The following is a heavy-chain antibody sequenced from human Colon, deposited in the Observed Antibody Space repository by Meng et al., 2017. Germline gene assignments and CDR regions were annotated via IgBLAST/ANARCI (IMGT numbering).Heavy chain of an antibody. J-gene: IGHJ4*02. CDR2: IKQDGSQN. CDR3: ASHQWLIRGFDY. Sequence: GESLKISCAASGFTFSNYAVSWVRQAPGKGLEWVANIKQDGSQNYSVDSVKGRFTISRDNAKNSLYLQMNSLRAEDTAVYYCASHQWLIRGFDYWGQGTLVTVSS. CDR1: GFTFSNYA. D-gene: IGHD6-19*01. V-gene: IGHV3-7*01.